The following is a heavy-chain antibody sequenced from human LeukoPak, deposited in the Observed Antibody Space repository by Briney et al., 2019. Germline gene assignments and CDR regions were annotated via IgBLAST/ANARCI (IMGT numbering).Heavy chain of an antibody. Sequence: PSETLSLTCTVSGGSISSYYWSWIRQPPGKGLEWIGYIYYSGSTNYNPSLKSRVTISVDTSKNQFSLKLSSVTAADTAVYYCARVPYCSSTSCYQYYMDVWGKGTTVTVSS. CDR1: GGSISSYY. D-gene: IGHD2-2*01. J-gene: IGHJ6*03. V-gene: IGHV4-59*01. CDR2: IYYSGST. CDR3: ARVPYCSSTSCYQYYMDV.